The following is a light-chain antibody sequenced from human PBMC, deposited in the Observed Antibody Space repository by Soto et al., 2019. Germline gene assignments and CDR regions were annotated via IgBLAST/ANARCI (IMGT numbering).Light chain of an antibody. CDR1: SSNIGNNA. CDR3: AAWDDGLNGVV. Sequence: QSVLTQPPSVSGAPRQRVTLSCSGSSSNIGNNAVNWYQQLPGKAPKLLIYYDDLLPSGVSDRFAGSKSGTSASLAISGLQSEDEADYYCAAWDDGLNGVVFGGGTKVTVL. CDR2: YDD. J-gene: IGLJ2*01. V-gene: IGLV1-36*01.